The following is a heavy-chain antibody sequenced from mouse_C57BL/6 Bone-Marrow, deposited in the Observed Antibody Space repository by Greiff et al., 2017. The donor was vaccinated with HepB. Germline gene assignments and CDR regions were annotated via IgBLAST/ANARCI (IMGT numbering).Heavy chain of an antibody. J-gene: IGHJ2*01. CDR2: INPNNGGT. Sequence: VQLKQSGPELVKPGASVKISCKTSGYTFTDYYMYWVKQSHGKSLEWIGDINPNNGGTSYNQKFKGKATLTVDKSSSTAYMELRSLTSEDSAVYYCASAHYGSSGNYFRHCCHGTTLT. V-gene: IGHV1-26*01. CDR1: GYTFTDYY. D-gene: IGHD1-1*01. CDR3: ASAHYGSSGNYFRH.